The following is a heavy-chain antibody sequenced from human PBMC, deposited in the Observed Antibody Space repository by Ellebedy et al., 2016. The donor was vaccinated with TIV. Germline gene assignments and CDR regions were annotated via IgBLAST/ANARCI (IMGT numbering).Heavy chain of an antibody. J-gene: IGHJ4*02. CDR2: ISGGGDST. Sequence: GESLKISCAASGFTFSSFAMHWVRQAPGKGLEWLSVISGGGDSTYHAGSVKGRSHITRDNSKNTLYLQMDRLRAEDTAVYYCAKGTSSGFNYDRVGFEYWGQGALVTVSS. D-gene: IGHD3-22*01. CDR3: AKGTSSGFNYDRVGFEY. V-gene: IGHV3-23*01. CDR1: GFTFSSFA.